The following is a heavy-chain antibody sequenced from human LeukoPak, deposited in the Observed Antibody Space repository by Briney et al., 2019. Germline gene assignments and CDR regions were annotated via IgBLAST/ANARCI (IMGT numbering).Heavy chain of an antibody. CDR3: ARDGVTMVRGVKYAFDI. Sequence: GGSLRLSCAASGFTFSSYDMNWVRQAPGKGLEWVSYISSSSSYIYYADSVKGRFTISRDNAKNSLYLQMNSLRDEDTAVYYCARDGVTMVRGVKYAFDIWGQGTMVTVSS. D-gene: IGHD3-10*01. CDR1: GFTFSSYD. V-gene: IGHV3-21*01. CDR2: ISSSSSYI. J-gene: IGHJ3*02.